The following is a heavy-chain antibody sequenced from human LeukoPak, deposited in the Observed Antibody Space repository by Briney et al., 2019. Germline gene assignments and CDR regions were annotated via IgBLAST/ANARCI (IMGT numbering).Heavy chain of an antibody. CDR3: VEAVAGTYFDY. V-gene: IGHV1-2*02. Sequence: RASEKVSCKASGYTFTSYYMHWVRQAPGQGLEWMGWINPNSGGTNYAQKFQGRVTMTRDTSISTAYMELSRLRSDDTAVYYCVEAVAGTYFDYWGQGTLVTVSS. CDR2: INPNSGGT. D-gene: IGHD6-19*01. J-gene: IGHJ4*02. CDR1: GYTFTSYY.